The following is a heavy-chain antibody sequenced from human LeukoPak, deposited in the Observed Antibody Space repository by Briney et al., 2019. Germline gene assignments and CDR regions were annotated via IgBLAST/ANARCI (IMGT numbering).Heavy chain of an antibody. J-gene: IGHJ4*02. Sequence: SETLSLTCTVSGGSIRSGGYYWSWICQHPGKGLEWIGYIYYTGKTYYNPSLKSRVTISVDTSKNQFSLKLRSVTAADTAVYYCARGYSAIEYWGQGTLVTVSS. CDR3: ARGYSAIEY. D-gene: IGHD5-12*01. CDR1: GGSIRSGGYY. CDR2: IYYTGKT. V-gene: IGHV4-31*03.